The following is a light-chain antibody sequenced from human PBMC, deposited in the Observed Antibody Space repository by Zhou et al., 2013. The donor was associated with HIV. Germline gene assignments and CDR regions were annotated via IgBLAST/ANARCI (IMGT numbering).Light chain of an antibody. V-gene: IGKV1-NL1*01. CDR3: QQYYSIAWT. CDR2: DAS. Sequence: DIQMTQSPSSVSASVGDRVTITCRASQDITSSLVWFQQKPGSVPKVLVYDASKLQGGVASRFRGSGSGTDYTLTITSLQPDDSASYYCQQYYSIAWTFGQGTKVE. J-gene: IGKJ1*01. CDR1: QDITSS.